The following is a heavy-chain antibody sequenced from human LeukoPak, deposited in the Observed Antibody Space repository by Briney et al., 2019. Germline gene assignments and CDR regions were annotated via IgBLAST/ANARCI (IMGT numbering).Heavy chain of an antibody. Sequence: GASVKVPCKASGYTFTSYAINWVRQAPGQGLEWMGWINTNTGNPTYAQGFTGRFVFSLDTSVSTAYLQIISLEAEDTAVYYCARDPYVTSTWFLDYWGQGTLVTVSS. V-gene: IGHV7-4-1*02. CDR1: GYTFTSYA. CDR2: INTNTGNP. CDR3: ARDPYVTSTWFLDY. D-gene: IGHD3-10*01. J-gene: IGHJ4*02.